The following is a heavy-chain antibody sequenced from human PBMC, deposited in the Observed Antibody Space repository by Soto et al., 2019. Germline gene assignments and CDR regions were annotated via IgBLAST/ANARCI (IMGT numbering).Heavy chain of an antibody. V-gene: IGHV4-39*01. Sequence: QLQLQESGPGLVKPSETLSLTCTVSGGSISSSSYYWGWIRQPPGKGLAWIGSIYYSGSTYYNPSLKSRVTISVDTSKNQFSLKLSSVTAADTAVYYCARGIVVVPASDNDAFDIWGQGTMVTVSS. D-gene: IGHD2-2*01. CDR3: ARGIVVVPASDNDAFDI. CDR2: IYYSGST. J-gene: IGHJ3*02. CDR1: GGSISSSSYY.